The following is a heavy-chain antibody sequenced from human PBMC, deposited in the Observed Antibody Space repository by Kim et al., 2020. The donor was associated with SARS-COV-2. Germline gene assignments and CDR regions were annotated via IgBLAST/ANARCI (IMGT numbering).Heavy chain of an antibody. CDR3: ARLPGPSITICGVVSRAGFDP. D-gene: IGHD3-3*01. J-gene: IGHJ5*02. CDR2: IYYSGST. V-gene: IGHV4-59*01. Sequence: SETLSLTCTASGGSISSYYWSWIRQPPGKGLEWIGYIYYSGSTNYNPSLKSRVTISVDTSKNQFSLKLSSVTAADTAVYYCARLPGPSITICGVVSRAGFDPWGQGALVTVSS. CDR1: GGSISSYY.